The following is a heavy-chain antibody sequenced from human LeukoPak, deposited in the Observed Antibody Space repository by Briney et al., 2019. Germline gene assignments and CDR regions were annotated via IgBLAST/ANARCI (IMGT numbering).Heavy chain of an antibody. CDR2: INPNSGGT. Sequence: ASVKVSCKASGYTFTGYYMHWVRQAPGQGFEGLGWINPNSGGTDYAQKFQGRVTMTRDTSISTAYMELSRLRSDDTAVYYCARDLAVRSGIAAAGSGKGYYYYYMDVWGKGTTVTVSS. D-gene: IGHD6-13*01. CDR1: GYTFTGYY. CDR3: ARDLAVRSGIAAAGSGKGYYYYYMDV. J-gene: IGHJ6*03. V-gene: IGHV1-2*02.